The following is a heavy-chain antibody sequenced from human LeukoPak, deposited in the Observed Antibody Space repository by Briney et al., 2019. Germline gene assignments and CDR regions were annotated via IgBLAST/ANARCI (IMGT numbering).Heavy chain of an antibody. CDR3: ARGAVGRFWVDY. Sequence: TGGSLRLSCAASGFTFSSYGMHWVRQAPGKGLEWVAVIWYDGSNKYYADSVKGRFTISRDNSKNTLYLQMNSLRAEDTAVYYCARGAVGRFWVDYWGQGTLVTVSS. D-gene: IGHD3-10*01. V-gene: IGHV3-33*01. CDR1: GFTFSSYG. CDR2: IWYDGSNK. J-gene: IGHJ4*02.